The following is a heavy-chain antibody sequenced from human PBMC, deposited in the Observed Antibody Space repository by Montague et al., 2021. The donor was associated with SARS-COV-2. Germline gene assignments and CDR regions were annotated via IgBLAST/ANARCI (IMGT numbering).Heavy chain of an antibody. CDR1: GDSISSSSYY. D-gene: IGHD3-22*01. CDR2: IYYRGST. V-gene: IGHV4-39*01. Sequence: SETLSLTCTVSGDSISSSSYYWGWIRQPPGKGLEWIGSIYYRGSTYYNPSLKSRVTISVDTSKNQFSLKLSSVTAADTAVYYCARQTMRSVTNHGVVNRDRWFDAWGQGTLVTVSS. CDR3: ARQTMRSVTNHGVVNRDRWFDA. J-gene: IGHJ5*02.